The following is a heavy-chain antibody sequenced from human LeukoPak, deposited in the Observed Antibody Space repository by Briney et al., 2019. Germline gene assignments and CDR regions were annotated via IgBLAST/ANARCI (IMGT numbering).Heavy chain of an antibody. CDR1: GGSISSYY. Sequence: SETLSLTCTVSGGSISSYYWSWIRQPPGKGLEWIGYIYYSGSTNYNPSLKSRVTISVDTSKKQFSLKLSSVTAADTAVYYCARAAAAAPAEYFQHWGQGTLVTVSS. CDR3: ARAAAAAPAEYFQH. CDR2: IYYSGST. J-gene: IGHJ1*01. D-gene: IGHD6-13*01. V-gene: IGHV4-59*01.